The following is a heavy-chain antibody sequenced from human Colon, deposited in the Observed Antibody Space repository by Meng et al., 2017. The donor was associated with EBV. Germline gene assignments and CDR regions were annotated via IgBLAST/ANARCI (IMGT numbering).Heavy chain of an antibody. CDR1: GGSINSGSHY. Sequence: LRLQESGPGLVKPSETLSLTCSLSGGSINSGSHYWAWIRQPPGKGLEWVGTINYSGTTYSNPSLKGRITLSVDTSNNDFSLKVNSVTAADTAVYYCARGKQDAWELLAYWGQGALVTVSS. CDR3: ARGKQDAWELLAY. CDR2: INYSGTT. D-gene: IGHD1-26*01. V-gene: IGHV4-39*02. J-gene: IGHJ4*02.